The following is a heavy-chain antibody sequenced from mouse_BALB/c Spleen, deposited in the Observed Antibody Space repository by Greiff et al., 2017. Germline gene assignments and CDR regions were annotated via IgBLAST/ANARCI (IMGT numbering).Heavy chain of an antibody. Sequence: QVQLQQSGAELARPGASVKLSCKASGYTFTSYWMQWVKQRPGQGLEWIGAIYPGDGDTRYTQKFKGKATLTADKSSSTAYMQLSSLASEDSAVYNCARMGIGYGNFDYWGQGTTLTVSS. CDR3: ARMGIGYGNFDY. V-gene: IGHV1-87*01. D-gene: IGHD2-1*01. CDR2: IYPGDGDT. J-gene: IGHJ2*01. CDR1: GYTFTSYW.